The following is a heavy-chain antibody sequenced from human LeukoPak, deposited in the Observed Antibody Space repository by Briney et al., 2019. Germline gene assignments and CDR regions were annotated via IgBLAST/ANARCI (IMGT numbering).Heavy chain of an antibody. J-gene: IGHJ3*02. D-gene: IGHD5-12*01. V-gene: IGHV1-69*11. Sequence: VASVKVSCKASGGTFSSYAISWVRQAPGQGLEWMGRIIPILGTANYAQKFQGRVTITADESTSTAYMELSSLRSEDTAVYYCARTAGVVVATGHIDIWGQGTMVTVSS. CDR1: GGTFSSYA. CDR3: ARTAGVVVATGHIDI. CDR2: IIPILGTA.